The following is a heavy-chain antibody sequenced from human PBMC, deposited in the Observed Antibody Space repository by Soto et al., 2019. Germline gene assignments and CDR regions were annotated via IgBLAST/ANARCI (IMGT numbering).Heavy chain of an antibody. CDR2: IYSDGST. CDR1: GGSIIGYY. CDR3: ARATGTPRSRNCDY. V-gene: IGHV4-4*07. D-gene: IGHD1-1*01. J-gene: IGHJ4*02. Sequence: SETLSLTCTVSGGSIIGYYWSCIRQPAGKGLEWIGRIYSDGSTNYNPSLKSRVTMSVDTSKSQFSLRLSSVTAADTAVYNCARATGTPRSRNCDYWGQGSLVTVSS.